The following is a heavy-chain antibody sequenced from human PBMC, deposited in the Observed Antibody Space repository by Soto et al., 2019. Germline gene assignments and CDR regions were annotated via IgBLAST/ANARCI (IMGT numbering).Heavy chain of an antibody. Sequence: QVQLVQSGAEVKKPGASVKVSCKASGYTFTSYGIIWVRQAHGQGLEWMGWISAYNGNTNYAQKLQGRVTMTTDTSTSTAYMELRSLRSDDTVVYYSARDRSRLAMIVVVPFDPWGQGTLVTVSS. J-gene: IGHJ5*02. CDR1: GYTFTSYG. CDR2: ISAYNGNT. D-gene: IGHD3-22*01. V-gene: IGHV1-18*01. CDR3: ARDRSRLAMIVVVPFDP.